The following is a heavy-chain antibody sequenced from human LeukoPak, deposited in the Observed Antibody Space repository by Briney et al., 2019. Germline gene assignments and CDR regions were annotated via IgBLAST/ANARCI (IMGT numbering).Heavy chain of an antibody. CDR3: ARDSLLPSAMGYYYMDV. D-gene: IGHD2-2*01. V-gene: IGHV4-61*02. CDR1: GGSISSGSYY. Sequence: PSETLSLTCTVSGGSISSGSYYWRWLRQPAGTGLEWIGRIYTSGSTNHNPSLKSRVTISVDTSKNQFSLKLSSVTAADTALYYCARDSLLPSAMGYYYMDVWGKGTTVTVSS. CDR2: IYTSGST. J-gene: IGHJ6*03.